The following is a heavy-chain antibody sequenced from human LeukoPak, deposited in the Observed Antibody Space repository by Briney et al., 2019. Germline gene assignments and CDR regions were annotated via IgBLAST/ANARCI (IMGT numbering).Heavy chain of an antibody. V-gene: IGHV3-48*03. CDR2: ISSSGDTI. CDR1: GFTFSTYE. CDR3: AREVTHYSDNSGYFDY. Sequence: PGGSLRLSCVASGFTFSTYEMNWVCQAPGKGLEWISYISSSGDTIYYADSVKGRFTISRDNSKNTVYLQMNSLRAEDTAVYFCAREVTHYSDNSGYFDYWGQGTQVTVSS. D-gene: IGHD3-22*01. J-gene: IGHJ4*02.